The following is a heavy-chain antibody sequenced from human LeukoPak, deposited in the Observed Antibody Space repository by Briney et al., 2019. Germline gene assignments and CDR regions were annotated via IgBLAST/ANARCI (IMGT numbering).Heavy chain of an antibody. CDR2: ISGSGDNT. J-gene: IGHJ4*02. V-gene: IGHV3-23*01. CDR1: GFTFSSHA. D-gene: IGHD3-22*01. Sequence: QPGGSLRLSCAASGFTFSSHAMTWVRQAPGKGLEWASTISGSGDNTYYADSVKGRFTISRDNSKNMLYLQMNSLRIEDTAVYHCAKDSSSSWYYFDHWGQGTLVTVSS. CDR3: AKDSSSSWYYFDH.